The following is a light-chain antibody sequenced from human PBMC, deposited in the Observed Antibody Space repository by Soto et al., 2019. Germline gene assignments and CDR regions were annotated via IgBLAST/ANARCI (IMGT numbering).Light chain of an antibody. J-gene: IGLJ2*01. CDR1: SSDIGANNY. CDR2: EVT. V-gene: IGLV2-8*01. CDR3: SSHGGNTV. Sequence: QSVLTQPPSASGSPGQSVAISGPETSSDIGANNYFSWYQQHPGKAPKLIIYEVTKRPSGVPDRFSGSKSGNTASLTVSGLQPEDEADYYCSSHGGNTVFGGGTKLTVL.